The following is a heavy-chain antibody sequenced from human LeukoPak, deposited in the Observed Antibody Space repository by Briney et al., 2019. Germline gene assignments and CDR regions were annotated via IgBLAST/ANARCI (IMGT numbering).Heavy chain of an antibody. V-gene: IGHV3-48*01. CDR1: GFTFSSYS. CDR3: ARVSGKLY. Sequence: GGSLRLSCAASGFTFSSYSMNWVRQAPGKGLEWVSYINSSSSTIYYADSVKGRFTISRDNAKNSLYLQMNSLRAEDTAVYYCARVSGKLYWGQGTMVTVSS. CDR2: INSSSSTI. J-gene: IGHJ3*01. D-gene: IGHD1-26*01.